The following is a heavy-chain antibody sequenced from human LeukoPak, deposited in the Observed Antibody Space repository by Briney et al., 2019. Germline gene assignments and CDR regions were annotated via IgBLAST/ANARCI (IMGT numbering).Heavy chain of an antibody. CDR3: AKENYYYMDV. CDR2: ISWDGGST. J-gene: IGHJ6*03. CDR1: GFTLDKVT. Sequence: GGSLRLSCAASGFTLDKVTMHWVRQAPGKCLEWVSLISWDGGSTYYADSVKGRFTISRYNSKNSLYLQMNSLRNEDTALYYCAKENYYYMDVWGKGTPVTVSS. V-gene: IGHV3-43*01.